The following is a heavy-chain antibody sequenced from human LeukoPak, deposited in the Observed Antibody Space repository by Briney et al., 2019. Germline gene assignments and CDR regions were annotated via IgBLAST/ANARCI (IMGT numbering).Heavy chain of an antibody. V-gene: IGHV3-7*01. CDR1: GFLFKKYW. J-gene: IGHJ4*02. CDR3: ARETPRRGETRDGYR. Sequence: ESLLLSCAASGFLFKKYWMNWVRQVPGKGLECLANIKEDGSETYYADSVKGRFTISRDNPKNLLFLQINSLRVEDTAVYYCARETPRRGETRDGYRWGQGTVVTVSS. D-gene: IGHD5-24*01. CDR2: IKEDGSET.